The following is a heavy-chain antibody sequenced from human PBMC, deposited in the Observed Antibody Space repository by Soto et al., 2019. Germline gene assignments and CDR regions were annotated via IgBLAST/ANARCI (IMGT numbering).Heavy chain of an antibody. V-gene: IGHV1-69*06. Sequence: QVQLVQSGAEVKKPGSSVKVSCKASGGTFSSYAISWVRQAPGQGLEWMGGIIPIFGTANYAQKIQGRVTITADKSTSTAYMELSSLRSEDTAVYYCARVMTAVAGTIPYYYGMDVWGQGTTVTVSS. D-gene: IGHD6-19*01. CDR2: IIPIFGTA. CDR3: ARVMTAVAGTIPYYYGMDV. J-gene: IGHJ6*02. CDR1: GGTFSSYA.